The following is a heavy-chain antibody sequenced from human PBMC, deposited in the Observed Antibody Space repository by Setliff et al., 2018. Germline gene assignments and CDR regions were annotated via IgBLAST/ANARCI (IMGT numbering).Heavy chain of an antibody. Sequence: SETLSLTCTVSGGSMGSYYWTWIRQSAGKGLEWIGRVYTTGSTNYNPSLKSRVTMSVDTSKNQFSLHLTSVTAADTAVYYCAREVGTSTSSDAFDVWGQGMMVTVSS. J-gene: IGHJ3*01. CDR1: GGSMGSYY. D-gene: IGHD1-26*01. V-gene: IGHV4-4*07. CDR2: VYTTGST. CDR3: AREVGTSTSSDAFDV.